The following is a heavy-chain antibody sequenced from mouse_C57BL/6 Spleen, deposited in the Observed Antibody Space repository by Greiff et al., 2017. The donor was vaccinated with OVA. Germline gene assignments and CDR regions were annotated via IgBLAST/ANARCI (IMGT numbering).Heavy chain of an antibody. D-gene: IGHD1-1*01. V-gene: IGHV1-18*01. CDR2: INPNNGGT. CDR1: GYTFTDYN. J-gene: IGHJ2*01. CDR3: ARRYYYGSSYYFDY. Sequence: EVQLQQSGPELVKPGASVKIPCKASGYTFTDYNMDWVKQSHGKSLEWIGDINPNNGGTIYNQKFKGKATLTVDQSSSTAYMELRSLTSEDTAVYYCARRYYYGSSYYFDYWGQGTTLTVSS.